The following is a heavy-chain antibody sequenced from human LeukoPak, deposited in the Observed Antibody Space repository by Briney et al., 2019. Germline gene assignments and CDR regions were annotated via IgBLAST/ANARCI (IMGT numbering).Heavy chain of an antibody. CDR1: GFTVSSNY. V-gene: IGHV3-66*01. J-gene: IGHJ5*02. CDR3: ARDKAASPNNWFDP. D-gene: IGHD6-25*01. Sequence: GGSLRLSCAASGFTVSSNYMSWVRQAPGKGLAWVSVIYSGGSTYYADSVKGRFTISRDNSKNTLYLQMNSLRAEDTAVYYCARDKAASPNNWFDPWGQGTLVTVSS. CDR2: IYSGGST.